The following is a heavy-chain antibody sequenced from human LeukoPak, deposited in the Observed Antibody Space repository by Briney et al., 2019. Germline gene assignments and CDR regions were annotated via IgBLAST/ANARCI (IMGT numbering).Heavy chain of an antibody. V-gene: IGHV4-34*01. CDR3: ARGVKGRWLLPRGGFDY. J-gene: IGHJ4*02. D-gene: IGHD3-22*01. Sequence: SETLSLTCAVYGGSFSSYYWTWIRQPPGKGLEWIGEINHSGSTNYNPSLKSRVTISVDTSKNQFSLKLSSVTAADTAVYYCARGVKGRWLLPRGGFDYWGQGTLVTVSS. CDR1: GGSFSSYY. CDR2: INHSGST.